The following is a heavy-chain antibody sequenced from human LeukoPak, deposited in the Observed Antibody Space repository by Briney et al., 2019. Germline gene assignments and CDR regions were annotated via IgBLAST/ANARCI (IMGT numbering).Heavy chain of an antibody. Sequence: PGGSLRLSCAASGFTFSSYGMHWVRQAPGKGLEWVAFIRYDGSNKYYADSVKGRFTISRDNSKNTLYLQMNSPRAEDTAVYYCAKVPLRPIAVAGTSSYYYMDVWGKGTTVTISS. CDR3: AKVPLRPIAVAGTSSYYYMDV. CDR2: IRYDGSNK. CDR1: GFTFSSYG. V-gene: IGHV3-30*02. J-gene: IGHJ6*03. D-gene: IGHD6-19*01.